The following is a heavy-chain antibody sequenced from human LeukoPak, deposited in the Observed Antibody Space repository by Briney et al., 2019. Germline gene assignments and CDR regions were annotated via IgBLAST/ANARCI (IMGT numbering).Heavy chain of an antibody. D-gene: IGHD3-10*01. Sequence: GGSLRLSCAASGFTFSSYWMSWVRQAPGKGLEWVANIKQDGSEKYYVDSVKGRFTISRDNAKNSLYLQMNSLRAEDTAVSYCARRYNYYGSGSYYYWGQGTLVTVSS. V-gene: IGHV3-7*01. CDR1: GFTFSSYW. J-gene: IGHJ4*02. CDR3: ARRYNYYGSGSYYY. CDR2: IKQDGSEK.